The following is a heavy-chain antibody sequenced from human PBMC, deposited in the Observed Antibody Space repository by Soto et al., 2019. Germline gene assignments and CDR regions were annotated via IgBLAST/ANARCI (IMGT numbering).Heavy chain of an antibody. CDR3: ARNNAARDIALVPAAIDAMDV. J-gene: IGHJ6*02. V-gene: IGHV1-69*02. D-gene: IGHD2-2*02. CDR1: GATFSSYS. CDR2: IIPFFGIA. Sequence: QVQLVQSGAEVKKPGSSVKVSCKASGATFSSYSITWVRQAPGQGLEWMGRIIPFFGIASYAQKFQGRVTMTADKSTRTAYMERSSLRSEDTAVYYCARNNAARDIALVPAAIDAMDVWGQGTAVTVSS.